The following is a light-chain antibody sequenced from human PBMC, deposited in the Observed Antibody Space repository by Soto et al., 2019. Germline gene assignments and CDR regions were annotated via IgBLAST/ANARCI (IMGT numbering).Light chain of an antibody. CDR1: QTISSW. CDR2: AAS. Sequence: DIQMTQSPSTLSASVGDRVTITCRASQTISSWLAWYQQKPGKAPKLLIYAASSLQTGVPSRFSGSGSGTKFTLTISSLQPDDFATYYCQHYNSYLITFGQGTRLEIK. J-gene: IGKJ5*01. V-gene: IGKV1-5*01. CDR3: QHYNSYLIT.